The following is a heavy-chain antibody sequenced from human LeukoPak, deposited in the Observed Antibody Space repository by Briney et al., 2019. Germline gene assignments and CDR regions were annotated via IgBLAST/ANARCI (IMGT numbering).Heavy chain of an antibody. V-gene: IGHV3-74*01. D-gene: IGHD3-10*01. CDR1: GFTFTRFW. CDR2: INVEGTTT. Sequence: GGSLRLSCAGSGFTFTRFWMHWVRQAPGKGLVWVSRINVEGTTTTYAASVEGRFTISRDENTLYLQMNHLRVDDTAVYYCTRGGEEPFDYWGQGTLVTVSS. CDR3: TRGGEEPFDY. J-gene: IGHJ4*02.